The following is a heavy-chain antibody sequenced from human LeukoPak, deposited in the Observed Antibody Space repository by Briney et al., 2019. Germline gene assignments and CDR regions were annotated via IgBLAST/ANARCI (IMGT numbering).Heavy chain of an antibody. V-gene: IGHV3-53*01. J-gene: IGHJ3*02. D-gene: IGHD3-16*01. CDR2: THNDGST. Sequence: PGGSLRLSCGFTVSSNYMSWVRQAPGKGLEWVSLTHNDGSTYYADSVKGRFTISRDNSGDSLYLQMNTLRAEDTAVYYCARGENGIGAAFDIWGQGTMLTVSS. CDR3: ARGENGIGAAFDI. CDR1: FTVSSNY.